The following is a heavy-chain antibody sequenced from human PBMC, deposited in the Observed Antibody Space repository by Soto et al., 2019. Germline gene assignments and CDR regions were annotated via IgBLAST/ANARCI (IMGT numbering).Heavy chain of an antibody. D-gene: IGHD5-12*01. CDR1: GFTFSSYV. CDR2: ISGSGAGT. V-gene: IGHV3-23*01. J-gene: IGHJ4*02. Sequence: EVQVLESGGDLVQPGGSLRLSCAASGFTFSSYVMTWVRQAPGKGLEWVSLISGSGAGTYYADSVKGRFTISRDNSKNTLYLQMNSLTAEDTALYYCAKGYGDYWGQGTLVTVSS. CDR3: AKGYGDY.